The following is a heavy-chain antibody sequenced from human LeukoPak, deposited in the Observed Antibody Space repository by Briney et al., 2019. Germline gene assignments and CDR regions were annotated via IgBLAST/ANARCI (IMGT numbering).Heavy chain of an antibody. D-gene: IGHD5-12*01. CDR2: INWNSDSI. J-gene: IGHJ4*02. Sequence: SWGSLRLSCAVSGFTFDDYAMHWVRQVPGKGLECVSGINWNSDSIGYADSVKGRFTTSRDNAKNSLYLQMNSLRAEDTAFYYCAINGGGDSGYGNFDYWGQGTLVTVSS. V-gene: IGHV3-9*01. CDR1: GFTFDDYA. CDR3: AINGGGDSGYGNFDY.